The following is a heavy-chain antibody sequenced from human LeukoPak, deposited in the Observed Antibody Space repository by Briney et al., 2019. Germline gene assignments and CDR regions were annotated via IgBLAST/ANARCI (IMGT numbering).Heavy chain of an antibody. V-gene: IGHV3-30*03. J-gene: IGHJ4*02. CDR1: GFTFSSYG. CDR3: AAKWEPNY. D-gene: IGHD1-26*01. Sequence: GGSLRLPCAASGFTFSSYGMHWVRQAPGKGLEWVTVISYDGSNKYYADSVKGRFTISRDNSENTLYLQMNSLRAEDTAVYYCAAKWEPNYWGQGTLVTVSS. CDR2: ISYDGSNK.